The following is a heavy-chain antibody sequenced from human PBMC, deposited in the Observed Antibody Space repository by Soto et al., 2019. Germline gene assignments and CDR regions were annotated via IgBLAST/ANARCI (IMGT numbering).Heavy chain of an antibody. CDR1: GYTFTSYD. V-gene: IGHV1-8*01. D-gene: IGHD6-13*01. Sequence: ASVKVSCKASGYTFTSYDINWVRQATGQGLEWMGWMNPNSGNTGYAQKFQGRVTMTRNTSISTAYMELSSLRSEDTAVYYCARLLRRGGTAGNRSSSNYWGQGTLVTVSS. CDR2: MNPNSGNT. J-gene: IGHJ4*02. CDR3: ARLLRRGGTAGNRSSSNY.